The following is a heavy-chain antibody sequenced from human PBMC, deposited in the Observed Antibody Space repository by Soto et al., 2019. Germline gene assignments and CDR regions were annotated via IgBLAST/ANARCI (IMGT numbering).Heavy chain of an antibody. D-gene: IGHD3-3*01. CDR3: AKDISVRTIFGMTPSSYYYGMDV. V-gene: IGHV3-43*01. J-gene: IGHJ6*02. CDR1: GFTFDDYT. CDR2: ISWDGGST. Sequence: GGSLRLSCAASGFTFDDYTMHWVRQAPGKGLEWVSLISWDGGSTYYADSVKGRFTISRDNSKNSLYLQMNSLRTEDTALYYCAKDISVRTIFGMTPSSYYYGMDVWGQGTTVTVSS.